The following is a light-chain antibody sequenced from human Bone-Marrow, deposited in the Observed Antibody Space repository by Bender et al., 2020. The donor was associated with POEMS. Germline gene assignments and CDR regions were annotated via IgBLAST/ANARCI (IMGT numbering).Light chain of an antibody. CDR2: RSD. J-gene: IGLJ3*02. CDR1: SSNIGAHA. V-gene: IGLV1-44*01. CDR3: AVWDDSLNGWV. Sequence: QSVLTQPPSASGTPGQRVTISCSGGSSNIGAHAVNWYQQIPGTAPKLLIYRSDQRSSGVPDRFSGSKSGTSASLAISGLRSEDEAEYYCAVWDDSLNGWVFGGGTKLTVL.